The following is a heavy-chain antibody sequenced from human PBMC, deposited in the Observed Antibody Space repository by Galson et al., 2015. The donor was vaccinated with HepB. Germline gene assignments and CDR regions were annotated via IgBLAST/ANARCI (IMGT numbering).Heavy chain of an antibody. J-gene: IGHJ3*02. CDR1: GYTFTSYG. Sequence: QSGAEVKKPGASVKVSCKASGYTFTSYGISWVRQAPGQGLEWMGWISAYNGNTNYAQKLQGRVTMTTDTSTSTAYMELRSLRSDDTAVYYCARALTDYYDSSGPLHAFDIWGQGTMVTVSS. D-gene: IGHD3-22*01. CDR3: ARALTDYYDSSGPLHAFDI. V-gene: IGHV1-18*04. CDR2: ISAYNGNT.